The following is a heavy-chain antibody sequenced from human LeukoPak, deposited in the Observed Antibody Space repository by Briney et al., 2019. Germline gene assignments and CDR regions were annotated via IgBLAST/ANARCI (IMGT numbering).Heavy chain of an antibody. Sequence: PGGSLRLSCVASGFRFSDYAMHWVRQAPGKGLEWVAMISYGASNKYFADSVKGRFSISRDNSKKTMYLQMNSLRVEDTAVYYCAKDFLGSSWAFDNWGQGTLVTVSS. D-gene: IGHD6-13*01. J-gene: IGHJ4*02. V-gene: IGHV3-30*18. CDR3: AKDFLGSSWAFDN. CDR2: ISYGASNK. CDR1: GFRFSDYA.